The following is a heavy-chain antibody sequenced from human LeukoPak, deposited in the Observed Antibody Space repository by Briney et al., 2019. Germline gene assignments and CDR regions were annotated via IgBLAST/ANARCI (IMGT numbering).Heavy chain of an antibody. CDR2: IYYSGST. J-gene: IGHJ4*02. V-gene: IGHV4-39*01. D-gene: IGHD3-22*01. Sequence: AGGSLRLSCAASGFAFSSYVMSWVRQAPGKGLEWIGSIYYSGSTYYTPSLKSRVTISVDTSKNQFSLKLSSVTAADTAVYYCARYDSSGYYYGGCFDYWGQGTLVTVSS. CDR1: GFAFSSYV. CDR3: ARYDSSGYYYGGCFDY.